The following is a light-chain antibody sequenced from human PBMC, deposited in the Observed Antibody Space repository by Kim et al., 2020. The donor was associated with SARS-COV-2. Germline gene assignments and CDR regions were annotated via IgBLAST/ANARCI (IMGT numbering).Light chain of an antibody. CDR1: SGHSSYA. CDR3: QTWDTGIRV. J-gene: IGLJ3*02. Sequence: ASVQLTCILSSGHSSYAIAWHQQQPGKGLRFLMKVNRDGSHMKGDGIPDRFSGSTSGAERYLTISSLQPEDEADYYCQTWDTGIRVFGGGTQLTVL. V-gene: IGLV4-69*01. CDR2: VNRDGSH.